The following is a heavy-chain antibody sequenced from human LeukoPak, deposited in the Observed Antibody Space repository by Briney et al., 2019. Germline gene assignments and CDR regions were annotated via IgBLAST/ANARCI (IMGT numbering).Heavy chain of an antibody. CDR3: AKAGYYDILTGYSYYYYMDV. J-gene: IGHJ6*03. CDR1: GFTFNNYG. D-gene: IGHD3-9*01. V-gene: IGHV3-30*18. CDR2: ISYDGSNK. Sequence: PGRSLRLSCAASGFTFNNYGMHWVRQAPGKGLEWVAVISYDGSNKYYADSVKGRFTISRDDSKNTLYLQMNSLRAEDTAVYYCAKAGYYDILTGYSYYYYMDVWGKGTTVTISS.